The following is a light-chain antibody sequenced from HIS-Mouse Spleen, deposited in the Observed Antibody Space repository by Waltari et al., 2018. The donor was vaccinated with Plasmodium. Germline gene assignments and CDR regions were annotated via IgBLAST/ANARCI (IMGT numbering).Light chain of an antibody. CDR2: EES. CDR3: YSTDSSGNHRV. CDR1: ALPKKY. J-gene: IGLJ3*02. Sequence: SYELTQPPSVSVSPGQTARITCSGDALPKKYAYWYQQKSGQAPVLVIYEESKRPSVIPGRFSGSSSGTMATLTISGAQVEDEADYYCYSTDSSGNHRVFGGGTKLTVL. V-gene: IGLV3-10*01.